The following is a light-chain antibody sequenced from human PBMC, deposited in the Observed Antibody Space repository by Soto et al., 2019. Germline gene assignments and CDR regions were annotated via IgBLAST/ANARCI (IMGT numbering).Light chain of an antibody. CDR1: SSNIGSNT. CDR3: ASCDDSLNGRV. Sequence: QSVLTQPPSASGTPGQRVTLSCSGTSSNIGSNTVNWYQQLPGTAPKLLIYTNDQRPSGVPDRFSGSKSGTSASLGISGLQSEDGAEYYCASCDDSLNGRVFGGGTKLTVL. V-gene: IGLV1-44*01. CDR2: TND. J-gene: IGLJ2*01.